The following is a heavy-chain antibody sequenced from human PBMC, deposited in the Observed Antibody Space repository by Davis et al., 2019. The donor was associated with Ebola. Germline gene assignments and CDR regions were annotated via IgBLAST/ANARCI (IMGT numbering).Heavy chain of an antibody. J-gene: IGHJ4*02. Sequence: PSETLSLTCAVYGGSFSGYYWSWIRQPPGKGLEWIGEINHSGSTNYNPSLKSRVTISVDTSKNQFSLKLSSVTAADTAVYYCARGFIVPAATFDYWGQGTLVTVSS. V-gene: IGHV4-34*01. CDR3: ARGFIVPAATFDY. CDR1: GGSFSGYY. D-gene: IGHD2-2*01. CDR2: INHSGST.